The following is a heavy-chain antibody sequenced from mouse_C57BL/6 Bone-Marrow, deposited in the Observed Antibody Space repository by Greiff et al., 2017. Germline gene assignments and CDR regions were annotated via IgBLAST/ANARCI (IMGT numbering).Heavy chain of an antibody. CDR3: ATHYYDYDGAMDY. CDR1: GYTFTDYY. Sequence: EVQLQQSGPELVKPGASVKLSCKASGYTFTDYYMNWVKQSHGKSLEWIGDINPNNGGTSYNQKFKGKATLTVDKSSSTAYMELRSLTSDDSAVYYCATHYYDYDGAMDYWGQGTSVTVSS. J-gene: IGHJ4*01. D-gene: IGHD2-4*01. V-gene: IGHV1-26*01. CDR2: INPNNGGT.